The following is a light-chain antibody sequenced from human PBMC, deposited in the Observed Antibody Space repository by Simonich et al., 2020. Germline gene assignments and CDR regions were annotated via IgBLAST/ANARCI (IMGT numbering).Light chain of an antibody. J-gene: IGKJ2*01. CDR1: QSVLYSSNNKNN. Sequence: DIVMTQSPDSLAVSLGERATINCKSSQSVLYSSNNKNNLAWYQQKPGQPPKLLIYWAAARESGVPHRFSGSGSGTDFPLTISSLQAEDVAVYYCQQYYSTPYAFGQGTKLEIK. CDR3: QQYYSTPYA. CDR2: WAA. V-gene: IGKV4-1*01.